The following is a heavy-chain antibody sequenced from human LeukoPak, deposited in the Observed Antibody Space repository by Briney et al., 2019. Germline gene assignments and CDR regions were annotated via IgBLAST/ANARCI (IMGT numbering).Heavy chain of an antibody. J-gene: IGHJ3*02. CDR1: GGTFSSYA. Sequence: SVKVSCKASGGTFSSYAISWVRQAPGQGLEWMGGIIPIFGTANYAQKFRGRVTITTDESTSTAYMELSSLRSEDTAVYYCARVTDYYDSSGYRFREGAFDIWGQGTMVTVSS. D-gene: IGHD3-22*01. CDR2: IIPIFGTA. V-gene: IGHV1-69*05. CDR3: ARVTDYYDSSGYRFREGAFDI.